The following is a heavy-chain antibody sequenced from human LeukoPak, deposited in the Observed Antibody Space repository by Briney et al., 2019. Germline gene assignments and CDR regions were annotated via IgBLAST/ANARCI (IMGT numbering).Heavy chain of an antibody. V-gene: IGHV3-11*04. J-gene: IGHJ4*02. CDR2: ISSSGSTI. Sequence: LSLTCTVSGGSISSYYWSWIRQAPGKGLEWVSYISSSGSTIYYADSVKGRFTISRDNAKNSLYLQMNSLRAEDTAVYYCAREGGYGDYLLDYWGQGTLVTVSS. CDR3: AREGGYGDYLLDY. CDR1: GGSISSYY. D-gene: IGHD4-17*01.